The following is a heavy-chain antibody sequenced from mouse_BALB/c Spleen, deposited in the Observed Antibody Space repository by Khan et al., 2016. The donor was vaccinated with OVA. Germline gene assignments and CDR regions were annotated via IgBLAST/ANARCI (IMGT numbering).Heavy chain of an antibody. CDR2: INPHNDGA. J-gene: IGHJ3*01. D-gene: IGHD1-1*01. CDR1: EYSFTNYI. CDR3: ARDYGRSFWFAY. Sequence: VQLKESGPELVKPGASVKMSCKASEYSFTNYIIHWVKQEPGQGLEWIGYINPHNDGAKYNEKFKGKATLTSDKSSSTAYMELSGLTSEDSAVYYCARDYGRSFWFAYWGQGTLVTVS. V-gene: IGHV1S136*01.